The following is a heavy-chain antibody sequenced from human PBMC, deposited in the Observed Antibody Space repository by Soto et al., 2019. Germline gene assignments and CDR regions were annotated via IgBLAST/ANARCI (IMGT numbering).Heavy chain of an antibody. V-gene: IGHV3-23*01. CDR2: ISRRGDST. Sequence: GGSLRLSCAASGFTFSRYPMSWVRRAPGKGLEWVSEISRRGDSTNYAASVRGRFSISRDNSKHTVDLQMDSLRVEDTAIYYCAKGSWLDWWRQGIPVPVSS. D-gene: IGHD5-12*01. CDR1: GFTFSRYP. CDR3: AKGSWLDW. J-gene: IGHJ4*02.